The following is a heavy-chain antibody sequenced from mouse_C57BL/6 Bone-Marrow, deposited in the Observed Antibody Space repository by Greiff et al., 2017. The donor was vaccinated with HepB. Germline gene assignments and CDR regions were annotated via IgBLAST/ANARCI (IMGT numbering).Heavy chain of an antibody. CDR3: ARLLFWYFDV. Sequence: EVMLVESGGGLVKPGGSLKLSCAASGFTFSSYAMSWVHQTPEKRLEWVATISDGGSYTYYPDNVKGRFTISRDNAKNNLYLQMSHLKSEDTAMYYCARLLFWYFDVWGTGTTVTVSS. V-gene: IGHV5-4*03. CDR2: ISDGGSYT. CDR1: GFTFSSYA. J-gene: IGHJ1*03.